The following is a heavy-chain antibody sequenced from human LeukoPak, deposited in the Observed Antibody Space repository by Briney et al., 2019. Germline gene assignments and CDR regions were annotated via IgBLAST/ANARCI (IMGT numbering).Heavy chain of an antibody. CDR2: INHSGST. CDR1: GGSFSGYY. J-gene: IGHJ1*01. D-gene: IGHD2-2*02. CDR3: AVGYCSSTSCYREYFQH. Sequence: SETLSLTCAVYGGSFSGYYWSWIRRPPGKGLEWIGEINHSGSTNYNPSLKGRVTISVDTSKNQFSLKLSSVTAADTAVYYCAVGYCSSTSCYREYFQHWGQGTLVTVSS. V-gene: IGHV4-34*01.